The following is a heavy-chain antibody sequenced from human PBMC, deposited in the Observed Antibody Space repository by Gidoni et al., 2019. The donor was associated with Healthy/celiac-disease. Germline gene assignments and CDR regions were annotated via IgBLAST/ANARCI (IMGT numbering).Heavy chain of an antibody. V-gene: IGHV3-30*18. D-gene: IGHD2-15*01. CDR3: AKESPRVGEIVDY. CDR1: GFPFSSYG. Sequence: QVQLVESGGGVVQPGRSLRLSCAASGFPFSSYGMHWVRQAPGKGLEWVAVISYDGSNKYYADSVKGRFTISRDNSKNTLYLQMNSLRAEDTAVYYCAKESPRVGEIVDYWGQGTLVTVSS. J-gene: IGHJ4*02. CDR2: ISYDGSNK.